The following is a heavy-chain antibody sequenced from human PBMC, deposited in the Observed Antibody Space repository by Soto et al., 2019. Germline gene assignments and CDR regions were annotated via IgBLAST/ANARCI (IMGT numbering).Heavy chain of an antibody. V-gene: IGHV3-30*18. CDR3: ANDGSHNFDD. CDR2: MSYDGSNE. Sequence: QVQLVESGGGVVQPGRSLRLSCAASGFTFSHYAMHWVRQAPGKGLEWVALMSYDGSNEYYADSVKGRFTISRDNSKNTLYLQMNSLRAEDTAVYYCANDGSHNFDDWGQGTLVTVSS. J-gene: IGHJ4*02. CDR1: GFTFSHYA. D-gene: IGHD1-26*01.